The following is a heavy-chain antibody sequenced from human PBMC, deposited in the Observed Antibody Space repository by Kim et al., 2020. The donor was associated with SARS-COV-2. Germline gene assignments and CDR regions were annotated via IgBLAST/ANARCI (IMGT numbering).Heavy chain of an antibody. CDR2: IYSARTGSET. J-gene: IGHJ6*02. V-gene: IGHV3-23*03. Sequence: GGSLRLSCAASGFTSNTYAMNWVRQAPGKGLEWVSVIYSARTGSETYYADSVKGRFTISRDISKSTVHLQMNSLRAEDTAVYYCAKSLRGSTSSPLYFYYGMDVWGQEPTVTVSS. D-gene: IGHD6-6*01. CDR1: GFTSNTYA. CDR3: AKSLRGSTSSPLYFYYGMDV.